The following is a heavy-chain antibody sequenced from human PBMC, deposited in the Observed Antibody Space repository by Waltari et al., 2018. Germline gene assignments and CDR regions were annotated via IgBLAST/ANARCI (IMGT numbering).Heavy chain of an antibody. D-gene: IGHD6-13*01. V-gene: IGHV3-7*01. CDR1: GFTFSNNW. Sequence: EVQLVESGGGLVQPGGSLRLSCAASGFTFSNNWMTWVRQAPGKGREWGGNINQDGSEKYSVESVKGRFTISRDNAKNSLYLQLNSLRADDTAVYYCTRGGDDSSWYWRNWGQGTLVTVSS. CDR3: TRGGDDSSWYWRN. J-gene: IGHJ4*02. CDR2: INQDGSEK.